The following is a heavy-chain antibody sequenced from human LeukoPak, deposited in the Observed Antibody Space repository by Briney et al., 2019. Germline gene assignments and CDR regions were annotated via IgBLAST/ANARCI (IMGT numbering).Heavy chain of an antibody. CDR1: GFTFSSYW. Sequence: PGGSLRLSCAASGFTFSSYWMSWVRQAPGKGLEWVAFIRYDGSNKYYADSVKGRFTISRDNSKNTLYLQMNSLRAEDTAVYYCAKDGGVYYYYMDVWGKGTTVTVSS. V-gene: IGHV3-30*02. CDR3: AKDGGVYYYYMDV. CDR2: IRYDGSNK. D-gene: IGHD2-8*02. J-gene: IGHJ6*03.